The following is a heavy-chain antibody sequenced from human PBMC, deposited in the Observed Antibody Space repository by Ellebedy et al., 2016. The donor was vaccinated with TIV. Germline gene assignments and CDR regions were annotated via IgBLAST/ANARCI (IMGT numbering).Heavy chain of an antibody. V-gene: IGHV3-7*01. CDR1: GFTFSSYW. CDR3: ATDGSYGDYLSPTHAFVI. CDR2: IKQDGSEK. J-gene: IGHJ3*02. D-gene: IGHD4-17*01. Sequence: GGSLRLSCGASGFTFSSYWMTWVRQAPGKGLEWVANIKQDGSEKYYVDSVKGRFTISRDNAKNSLYLHLSSLRAEDTAMYYCATDGSYGDYLSPTHAFVIWGQGTMVTVSS.